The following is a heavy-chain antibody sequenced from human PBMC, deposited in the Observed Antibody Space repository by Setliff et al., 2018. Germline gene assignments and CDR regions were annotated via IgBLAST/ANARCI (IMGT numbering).Heavy chain of an antibody. Sequence: LRLSCVASGFDFSSYGMHWVRQAPGKGLEWVSAISGRDSSTHYADSVKGRFTISRDNSKNTLYLQMNSLRAEDTAVYFCAKEGGGYSYDTSGYYYDYYYYYYMDVWGKGTTVTVS. J-gene: IGHJ6*03. CDR3: AKEGGGYSYDTSGYYYDYYYYYYMDV. CDR1: GFDFSSYG. CDR2: ISGRDSST. D-gene: IGHD3-22*01. V-gene: IGHV3-23*01.